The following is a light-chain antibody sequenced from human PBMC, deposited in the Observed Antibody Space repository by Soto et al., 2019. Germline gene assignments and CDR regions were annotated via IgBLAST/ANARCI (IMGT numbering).Light chain of an antibody. Sequence: DVVMTQSPLSLPVTLGQPASISCRSSQSLVSSDGNSYLNWFQQRPGQSPRRLIYKVSNRDSGVPDRFSGSDSGTDFTLKISRVEAEDVGVYYCIQGTHWPPTFGQGTKLEIK. CDR2: KVS. CDR3: IQGTHWPPT. CDR1: QSLVSSDGNSY. V-gene: IGKV2-30*01. J-gene: IGKJ2*01.